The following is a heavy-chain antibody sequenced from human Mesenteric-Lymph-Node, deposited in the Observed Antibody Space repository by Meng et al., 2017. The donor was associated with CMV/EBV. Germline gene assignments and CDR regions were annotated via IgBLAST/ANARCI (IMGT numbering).Heavy chain of an antibody. V-gene: IGHV3-23*01. J-gene: IGHJ5*02. Sequence: GESLKISCAASGFTFSSYAMSWVRQAPGKGLEWVSGVNGHGDYSYHADSVKGRFTISRDNYKNTVYLQMNSLSAEDTAVYYCAKRGYYDNDAYYCFDTWGRGTLVTVSS. CDR1: GFTFSSYA. CDR3: AKRGYYDNDAYYCFDT. D-gene: IGHD3-16*01. CDR2: VNGHGDYS.